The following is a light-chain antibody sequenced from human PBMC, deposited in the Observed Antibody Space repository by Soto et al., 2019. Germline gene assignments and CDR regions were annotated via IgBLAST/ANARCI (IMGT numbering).Light chain of an antibody. Sequence: DIQMTQSPSTLSASVGDRVTITCRASQSISSWLAWYQQKPGKAPKLLIYDASSLESGVPSRFSGSGYGTEFTLTVSSLPPDDFATYYCQQYNIYYTVGQGTKLEIK. CDR1: QSISSW. J-gene: IGKJ2*01. CDR2: DAS. V-gene: IGKV1-5*01. CDR3: QQYNIYYT.